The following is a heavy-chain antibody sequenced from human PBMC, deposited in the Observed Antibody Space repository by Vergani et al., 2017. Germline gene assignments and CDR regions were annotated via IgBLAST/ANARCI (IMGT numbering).Heavy chain of an antibody. J-gene: IGHJ4*02. CDR2: SIPIFGTA. Sequence: QVQLVQSGAEVKTPGSSVKVSCKASGSPFSSYAISWVRQALGQGLEWMGGSIPIFGTANYPQKFQGRVTITADESTSTTYMKLSSLRSEDTAGYYFARGIVYYYDSSGYVLVLWGQGTLVTVSS. CDR3: ARGIVYYYDSSGYVLVL. D-gene: IGHD3-22*01. V-gene: IGHV1-69*01. CDR1: GSPFSSYA.